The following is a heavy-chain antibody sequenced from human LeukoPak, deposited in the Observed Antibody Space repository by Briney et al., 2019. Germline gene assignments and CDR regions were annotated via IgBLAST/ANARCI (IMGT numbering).Heavy chain of an antibody. CDR3: ARGRLLMWFDP. V-gene: IGHV4-34*01. D-gene: IGHD3-16*01. Sequence: TETLSLTCAVYGGSFSGYSWSWIRQPPGKGLEWIGEINHSGSTNYNPSLKSRVTISVDTSKKQFSLKLSSVTAADTAVYYCARGRLLMWFDPWGQGTLGTVSS. CDR2: INHSGST. CDR1: GGSFSGYS. J-gene: IGHJ5*02.